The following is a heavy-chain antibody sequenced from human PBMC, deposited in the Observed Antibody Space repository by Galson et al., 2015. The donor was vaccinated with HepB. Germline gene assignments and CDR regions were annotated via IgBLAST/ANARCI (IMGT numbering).Heavy chain of an antibody. CDR2: IYPGDSDT. CDR1: GYSFTNYW. V-gene: IGHV5-51*01. J-gene: IGHJ6*03. D-gene: IGHD1-26*01. Sequence: QSGAEVKKPGESLKISCKASGYSFTNYWIGWVRQMPGKGLEWMGIIYPGDSDTRYSPSFQGQVTTSADKSINTAYLQWSSLKASDTAMFYCARHAYSGSYPRDHNYYYYMDVWGKGTTVTVSS. CDR3: ARHAYSGSYPRDHNYYYYMDV.